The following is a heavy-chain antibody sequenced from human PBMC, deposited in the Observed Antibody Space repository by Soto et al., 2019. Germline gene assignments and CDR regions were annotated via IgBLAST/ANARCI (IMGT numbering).Heavy chain of an antibody. CDR3: ARGLTIVGATY. V-gene: IGHV4-59*01. J-gene: IGHJ4*02. Sequence: SETLSLTCTVSGGSITGYYWSWIRQPPGKGLEWIGYMHYSGSTNYNPSLKSRVTISVDTSKNQSSLKMSSVTAADTAVYYCARGLTIVGATYWGQGTLVTVSS. CDR2: MHYSGST. CDR1: GGSITGYY. D-gene: IGHD1-26*01.